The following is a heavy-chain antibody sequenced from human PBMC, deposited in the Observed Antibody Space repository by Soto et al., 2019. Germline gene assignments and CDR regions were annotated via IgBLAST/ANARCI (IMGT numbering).Heavy chain of an antibody. CDR3: ASIGCPG. Sequence: GESLRLSCAASGFTFSDSWMDWVRHAPWKGPEWVANIKHDGSEKNSVVSVKGRFTIYRDNAKNPLHLQMNSLRAEDTAVYYCASIGCPGWGQRRSVIGTS. CDR2: IKHDGSEK. J-gene: IGHJ6*01. D-gene: IGHD2-15*01. CDR1: GFTFSDSW. V-gene: IGHV3-7*01.